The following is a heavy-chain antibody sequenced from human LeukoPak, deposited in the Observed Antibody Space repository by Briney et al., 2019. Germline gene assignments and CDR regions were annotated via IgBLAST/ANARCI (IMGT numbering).Heavy chain of an antibody. CDR3: AAEYYDGNGFDH. CDR2: IKQDGSEK. D-gene: IGHD3-22*01. V-gene: IGHV3-7*01. J-gene: IGHJ5*02. CDR1: GFTFSSSW. Sequence: PGGSLRLSCTASGFTFSSSWMTWVRQAPGKGLEWVANIKQDGSEKYYVDSVKGRFTISRDNAKNLLYLQMNSLRAEDTAVYFCAAEYYDGNGFDHWGQRTLVTVSS.